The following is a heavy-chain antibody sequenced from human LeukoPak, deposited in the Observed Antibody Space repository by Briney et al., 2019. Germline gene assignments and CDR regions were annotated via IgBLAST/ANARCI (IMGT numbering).Heavy chain of an antibody. V-gene: IGHV3-23*01. CDR1: GFTFSSYA. Sequence: RSLRLSCAASGFTFSSYAMSWVRQAPGKGLEWVSAISGSGGSTYYADSVKGRFTISRDNSKNTLYLQMNSLRAEDTAVYYCAKDCEGIAAAGIPYFDYWGQGTLVTVSS. J-gene: IGHJ4*02. D-gene: IGHD6-13*01. CDR2: ISGSGGST. CDR3: AKDCEGIAAAGIPYFDY.